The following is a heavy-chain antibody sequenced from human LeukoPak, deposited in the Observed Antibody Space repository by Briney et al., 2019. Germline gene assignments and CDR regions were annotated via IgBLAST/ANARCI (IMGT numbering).Heavy chain of an antibody. CDR3: ARDLVTVTKGFDI. J-gene: IGHJ3*02. D-gene: IGHD4-17*01. CDR1: GGSMTTHH. V-gene: IGHV4-59*11. Sequence: SGTLSLTCTASGGSMTTHHWNWIRQTPGKGLEWIGYVFDSGRTKENPSLKSRVTLSADTSKNQFSLKLTSVTAADTAVYYCARDLVTVTKGFDIWGQGTMVSVSS. CDR2: VFDSGRT.